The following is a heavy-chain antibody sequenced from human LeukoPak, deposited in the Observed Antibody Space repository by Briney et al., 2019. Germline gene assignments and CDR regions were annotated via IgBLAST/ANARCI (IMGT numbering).Heavy chain of an antibody. Sequence: PGGSLRLSCAASGFTFDDYGMSWVRQAPGKGLEWVSGINWNGGSTGYADSVKGRFTISRDNSKNTLYLQMNSLRAEDTAVYYCAKEVRYFDWFLQSMGFDYWGQGTLVTVSS. V-gene: IGHV3-20*04. CDR3: AKEVRYFDWFLQSMGFDY. CDR2: INWNGGST. CDR1: GFTFDDYG. D-gene: IGHD3-9*01. J-gene: IGHJ4*02.